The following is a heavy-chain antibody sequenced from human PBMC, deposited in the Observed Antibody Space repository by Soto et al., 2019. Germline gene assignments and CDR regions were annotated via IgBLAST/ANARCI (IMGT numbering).Heavy chain of an antibody. CDR3: AKDRDYPRDQFHY. Sequence: PGGSLRLSCTASGFTFTYYAFSWVRQAPGKGLEWVSAISANGQGIYYADSVRGRFTISRDNSKNTVFLHMDSLRAEDTAVYYCAKDRDYPRDQFHYWGQGTLVTVPS. J-gene: IGHJ4*02. V-gene: IGHV3-23*01. D-gene: IGHD2-2*01. CDR2: ISANGQGI. CDR1: GFTFTYYA.